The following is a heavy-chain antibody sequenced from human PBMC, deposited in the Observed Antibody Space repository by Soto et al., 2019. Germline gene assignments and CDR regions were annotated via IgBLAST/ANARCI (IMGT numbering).Heavy chain of an antibody. Sequence: KPSETLSLTCTVSGGSISSSSYFWGWIRQPPGKGLEWIGSIYYSGSTYYNPSLKSRVTVSVDTSKNQFSLKLSSVTAADTAVYYCARHPSDFWFDPWGQGTLVTVSS. CDR2: IYYSGST. D-gene: IGHD2-21*02. CDR1: GGSISSSSYF. V-gene: IGHV4-39*01. J-gene: IGHJ5*02. CDR3: ARHPSDFWFDP.